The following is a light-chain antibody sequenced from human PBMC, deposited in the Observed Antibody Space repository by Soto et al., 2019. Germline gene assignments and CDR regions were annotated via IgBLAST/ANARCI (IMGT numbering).Light chain of an antibody. CDR1: QSVGNN. V-gene: IGKV3D-15*01. J-gene: IGKJ1*01. CDR2: GSS. Sequence: EIVMTKSPATLSVSPGETATLSCRASQSVGNNLAWYQQKPGQAPRLLIPGSSTRSTGIPARFSGSGSGTEFTLTISSLQSEAFAVYYCQRYTKWHPWTFGQGTKVDIK. CDR3: QRYTKWHPWT.